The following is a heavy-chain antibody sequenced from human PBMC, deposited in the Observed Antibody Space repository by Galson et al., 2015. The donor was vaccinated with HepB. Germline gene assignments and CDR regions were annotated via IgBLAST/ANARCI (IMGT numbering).Heavy chain of an antibody. D-gene: IGHD2-8*01. V-gene: IGHV1-24*01. CDR3: ATGSPRYDIVLATHNRAWYYYYGMDV. Sequence: SVKVSCKVSGYTLTELSMHWVRQAPGKGLEWMGGFDPEDGETIYAQKFQGRVTMTEDTSTDTAYMELSSLRSEDTAVYYCATGSPRYDIVLATHNRAWYYYYGMDVWGQGTTVTVSS. CDR2: FDPEDGET. CDR1: GYTLTELS. J-gene: IGHJ6*02.